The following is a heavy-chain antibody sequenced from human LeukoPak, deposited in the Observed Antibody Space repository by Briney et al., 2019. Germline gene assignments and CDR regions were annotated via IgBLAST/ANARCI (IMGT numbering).Heavy chain of an antibody. V-gene: IGHV3-30*03. Sequence: GGSLRLSCAASGFTFSSYGMHWVRQAPGKGLEWVAGISYDGSNKYYADSVKGRFTISRDNSKNTLYLQMNSLRAEDTAVYYCARAPRPDYYDSSGYSDYWGQGTLVTVSS. CDR1: GFTFSSYG. J-gene: IGHJ4*02. D-gene: IGHD3-22*01. CDR3: ARAPRPDYYDSSGYSDY. CDR2: ISYDGSNK.